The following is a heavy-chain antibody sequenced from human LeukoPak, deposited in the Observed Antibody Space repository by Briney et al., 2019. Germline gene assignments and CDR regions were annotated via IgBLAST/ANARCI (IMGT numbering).Heavy chain of an antibody. Sequence: PSETPSLTCAVYGGSFSGYYWSWIRQPPGKGLEWIGEINHSGSTNYNPSLKSRVTISVDTSKNQFSLKLSSVTAADTAVYYCARGRSYYGSGSYRGWFDPWGQGTLVTVSS. CDR1: GGSFSGYY. J-gene: IGHJ5*02. CDR3: ARGRSYYGSGSYRGWFDP. CDR2: INHSGST. D-gene: IGHD3-10*01. V-gene: IGHV4-34*01.